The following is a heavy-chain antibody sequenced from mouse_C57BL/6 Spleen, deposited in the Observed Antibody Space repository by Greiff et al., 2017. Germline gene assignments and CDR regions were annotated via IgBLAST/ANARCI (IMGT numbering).Heavy chain of an antibody. J-gene: IGHJ4*01. V-gene: IGHV1-55*01. CDR3: ARGDYDYAMDY. CDR1: GYTFTSYW. Sequence: QVQLQQPGAELVKPGASVKMSCKASGYTFTSYWITWVKQRPGQGLEWIGDIYPGSGSTNYNEKFKSKATLTVDTSSSTAYMQRSSLTSEDSAVYYCARGDYDYAMDYWGQGTSVTVSS. D-gene: IGHD2-4*01. CDR2: IYPGSGST.